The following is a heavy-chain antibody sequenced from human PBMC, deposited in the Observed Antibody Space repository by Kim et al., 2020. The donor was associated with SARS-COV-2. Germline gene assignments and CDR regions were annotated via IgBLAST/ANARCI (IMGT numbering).Heavy chain of an antibody. CDR2: TKSKIDGGTI. V-gene: IGHV3-15*01. CDR3: TTDPGKGWRSCKD. J-gene: IGHJ1*01. D-gene: IGHD3-16*01. Sequence: GGSLRLSCAASGITFSNAWLNWVRQAPGKGLEWVGRTKSKIDGGTIDYGAAVKGRFTISREDSENTLYLEMNRLKTEDSAVYYCTTDPGKGWRSCKDGG. CDR1: GITFSNAW.